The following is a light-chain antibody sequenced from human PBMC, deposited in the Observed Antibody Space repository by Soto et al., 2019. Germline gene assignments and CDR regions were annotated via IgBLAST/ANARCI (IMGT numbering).Light chain of an antibody. CDR1: SSDVGGYKY. V-gene: IGLV2-14*01. Sequence: QSALTQPASVSGSPGQSITISCTGTSSDVGGYKYVSWYQHHPGKAPKVMIYEVSYRPPGVSNRFSGSKSGNTASLTISGLQAEDEGEYYCSSYTTSSTLVFGGGTKLTVL. J-gene: IGLJ2*01. CDR2: EVS. CDR3: SSYTTSSTLV.